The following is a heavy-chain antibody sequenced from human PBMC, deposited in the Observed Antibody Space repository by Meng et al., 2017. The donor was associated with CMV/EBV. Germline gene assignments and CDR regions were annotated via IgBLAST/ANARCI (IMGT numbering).Heavy chain of an antibody. J-gene: IGHJ4*02. CDR3: ARINELNLDY. Sequence: SGPTLVKPTQTLTLTCTFSGFSLSTSGMRVSWIRQPPGKALEWLARIDWDDDKFYSTSLKTRLTISRDASKNQVVLTMTNMDPVDTATYYCARINELNLDYWGQGTLVTVSS. CDR2: IDWDDDK. CDR1: GFSLSTSGMR. D-gene: IGHD1-1*01. V-gene: IGHV2-70D*14.